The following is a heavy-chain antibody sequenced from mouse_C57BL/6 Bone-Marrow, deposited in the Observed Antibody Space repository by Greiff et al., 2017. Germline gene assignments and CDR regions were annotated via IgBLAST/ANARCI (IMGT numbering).Heavy chain of an antibody. CDR2: INPSSGYT. J-gene: IGHJ4*01. CDR3: ARSIYYEGSSYGVDY. D-gene: IGHD1-1*01. V-gene: IGHV1-4*01. Sequence: VQLQQSGAELARPGASVKMSCKASGYTFTSYTMHWVKQRPGQGLEWIGYINPSSGYTKYNQKFKDKATLTADKSSSTAYMQLSSLTSEDSAVYYCARSIYYEGSSYGVDYWGQGTTVTVSS. CDR1: GYTFTSYT.